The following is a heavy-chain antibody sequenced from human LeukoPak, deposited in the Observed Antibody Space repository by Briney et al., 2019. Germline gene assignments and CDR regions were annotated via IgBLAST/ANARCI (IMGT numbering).Heavy chain of an antibody. J-gene: IGHJ5*02. CDR2: IYTSGST. V-gene: IGHV4-4*07. D-gene: IGHD6-13*01. CDR1: GGSISSYY. Sequence: ASETLSLTCTVSGGSISSYYWSWIRQPAGKGLEWIGRIYTSGSTNYNPSLKSRVTMSVDTSKNQFSLKLSSVTAADTAVYYCARDSTWYSSSWYNWFDPWGQGTLVTVSS. CDR3: ARDSTWYSSSWYNWFDP.